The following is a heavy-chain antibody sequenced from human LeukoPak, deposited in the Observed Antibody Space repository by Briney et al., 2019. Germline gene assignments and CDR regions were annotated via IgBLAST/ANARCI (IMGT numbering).Heavy chain of an antibody. J-gene: IGHJ4*02. CDR2: IYRSGST. CDR3: ARDTPYGDCDY. CDR1: GGSFSGYY. V-gene: IGHV4-30-2*01. D-gene: IGHD4-17*01. Sequence: TSETLSLTCAVYGGSFSGYYWRWLRQPPGKGLEWIGYIYRSGSTYYNPSLKSRVTISVDRSKNHFSLKLSSVTAADTAVYYCARDTPYGDCDYWGQGTPVTVSS.